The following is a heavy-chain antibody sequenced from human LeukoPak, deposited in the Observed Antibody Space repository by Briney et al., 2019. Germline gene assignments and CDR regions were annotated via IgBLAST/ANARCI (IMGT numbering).Heavy chain of an antibody. CDR3: AKDLYWGITIGNNWFDP. CDR1: GFTFSSYA. Sequence: GGSLRLSCAASGFTFSSYAMSWVRQAPGKGLEWVSAISGSGGSTYYADSVKGRFTISRDNSKNTLYLQMNSLRAEDTAVYYCAKDLYWGITIGNNWFDPWGQGTLATVSS. D-gene: IGHD2-8*02. CDR2: ISGSGGST. V-gene: IGHV3-23*01. J-gene: IGHJ5*02.